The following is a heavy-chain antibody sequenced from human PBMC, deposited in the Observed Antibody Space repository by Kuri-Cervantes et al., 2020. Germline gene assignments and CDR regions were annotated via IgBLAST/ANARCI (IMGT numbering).Heavy chain of an antibody. V-gene: IGHV3-13*01. Sequence: GGSLRLSCAASGFTFSNYDMHWVRQATGKGLEWVSAIGTAGDTNYPGSVKGRFTISRENAKNSLYLQMNSLRAGDTAIYYCARWSVLVLPSAIGYAFDIWGQGTMVTVSS. CDR1: GFTFSNYD. J-gene: IGHJ3*02. CDR3: ARWSVLVLPSAIGYAFDI. CDR2: IGTAGDT. D-gene: IGHD2-2*01.